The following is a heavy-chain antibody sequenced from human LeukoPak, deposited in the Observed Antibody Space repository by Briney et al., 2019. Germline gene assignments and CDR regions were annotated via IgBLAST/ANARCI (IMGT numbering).Heavy chain of an antibody. CDR1: GDSISSSSYY. V-gene: IGHV4-39*07. J-gene: IGHJ4*02. Sequence: SETLSLTCTVSGDSISSSSYYWGWLRQPPGKGLEWIGSISYSGSSYYTPSLRSRVTISIDTSKNQFSLKLNSVTAADSAIYYCARDYSGYEFDYWGQGTLVTVSS. CDR2: ISYSGSS. D-gene: IGHD5-12*01. CDR3: ARDYSGYEFDY.